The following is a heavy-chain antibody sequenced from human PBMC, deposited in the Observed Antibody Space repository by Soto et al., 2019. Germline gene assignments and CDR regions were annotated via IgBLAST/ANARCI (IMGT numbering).Heavy chain of an antibody. V-gene: IGHV3-30*18. D-gene: IGHD2-2*01. Sequence: HPGGSLRLSCAASGFTFSSYGMHWVRQAPGKGLEWVAVISYDGSNKYYADSVKGRFTISRDNSKNTLYLQMNSLRAEDTAVYYCAKDIVVVPAPRNYYGMDVWGQGTTVTVSS. J-gene: IGHJ6*02. CDR3: AKDIVVVPAPRNYYGMDV. CDR1: GFTFSSYG. CDR2: ISYDGSNK.